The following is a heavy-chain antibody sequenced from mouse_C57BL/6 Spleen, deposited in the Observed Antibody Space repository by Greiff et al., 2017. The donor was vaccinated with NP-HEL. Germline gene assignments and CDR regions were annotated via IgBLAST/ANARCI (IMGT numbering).Heavy chain of an antibody. CDR3: TRGGYGSSYYAMDY. V-gene: IGHV1-15*01. CDR2: IDPETGGT. Sequence: QVQLQQSGAELVRPGASVTLSCKASGYTFTDYEMHWVKQTPVHGLEWIGAIDPETGGTAYNQKFKGKAILTADQSSSTAYMALRSLTSEDSAVYYCTRGGYGSSYYAMDYWGQGTSVTVSS. D-gene: IGHD1-1*01. J-gene: IGHJ4*01. CDR1: GYTFTDYE.